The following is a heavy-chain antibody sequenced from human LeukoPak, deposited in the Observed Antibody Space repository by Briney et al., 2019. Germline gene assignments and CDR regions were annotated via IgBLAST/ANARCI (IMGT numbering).Heavy chain of an antibody. Sequence: PGGSLRLSCAASGFTFISYAMSWVRQAPGKGLEWVSAISGSGGSTYYADSVKGRFTISRDNSKNTLYLQMNSLRAEDTAVYYCAKVELSGYYDSSGYYWGQGTLVTVSS. D-gene: IGHD3-22*01. CDR2: ISGSGGST. J-gene: IGHJ4*02. V-gene: IGHV3-23*01. CDR1: GFTFISYA. CDR3: AKVELSGYYDSSGYY.